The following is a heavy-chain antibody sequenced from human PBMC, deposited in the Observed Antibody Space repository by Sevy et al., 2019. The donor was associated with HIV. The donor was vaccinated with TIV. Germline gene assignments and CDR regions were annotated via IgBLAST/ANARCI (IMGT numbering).Heavy chain of an antibody. V-gene: IGHV4-39*01. CDR2: IRYSGST. J-gene: IGHJ4*02. CDR1: GASISSSGYY. CDR3: AGPRLTYNSGWSYYDH. D-gene: IGHD6-19*01. Sequence: SETLSLTCTVSGASISSSGYYWGWIRQPPGKGLEWIASIRYSGSTYYNPSLRSRVTISADAPKKQFSLKLNSVTAADTAVYYCAGPRLTYNSGWSYYDHWGQGTVVTVSS.